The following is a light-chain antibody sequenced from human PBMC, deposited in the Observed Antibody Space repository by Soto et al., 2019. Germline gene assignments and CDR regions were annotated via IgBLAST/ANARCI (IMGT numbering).Light chain of an antibody. CDR1: ESVSRN. Sequence: EIVLTQSPATLSVSPGESATLSCRASESVSRNLAWFQQKPGQAPRLLIYGASTRATGVPVRFSGSGSGTEFTLTISGLQSEDFAVYYCQQSNNWPPITFGQGTRLEIK. J-gene: IGKJ5*01. CDR2: GAS. V-gene: IGKV3-15*01. CDR3: QQSNNWPPIT.